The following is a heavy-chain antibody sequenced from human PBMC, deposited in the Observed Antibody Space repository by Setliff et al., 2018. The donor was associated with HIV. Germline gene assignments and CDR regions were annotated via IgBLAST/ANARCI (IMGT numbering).Heavy chain of an antibody. CDR2: INPSGGST. V-gene: IGHV1-46*01. CDR1: GYTFTSYY. CDR3: ARVSYYDSSGYYDYWYFDL. J-gene: IGHJ2*01. Sequence: AASVKVSCKASGYTFTSYYMQWVRQAPGQGLEWMGIINPSGGSTAYPQKFQGRVTMTRDTSASTAYVELYSLTSEDTAVYYCARVSYYDSSGYYDYWYFDLWGRGTLFTVSS. D-gene: IGHD3-22*01.